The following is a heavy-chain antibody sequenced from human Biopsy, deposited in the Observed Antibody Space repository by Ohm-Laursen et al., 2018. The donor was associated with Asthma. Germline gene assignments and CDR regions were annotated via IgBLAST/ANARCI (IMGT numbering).Heavy chain of an antibody. CDR2: IHSRASP. CDR1: GASIRSYS. CDR3: ARVSSSRLSQWELLVSGGKRAHSYYGMDV. V-gene: IGHV4-59*12. J-gene: IGHJ6*02. D-gene: IGHD1-26*01. Sequence: GTLSLTCTVSGASIRSYSWTWIRQPPGKGLEGIGIIHSRASPYSTPSLKSRVTISVDTSKKQISLRLTSVTAADTAVYYCARVSSSRLSQWELLVSGGKRAHSYYGMDVWGQGTTVTVSS.